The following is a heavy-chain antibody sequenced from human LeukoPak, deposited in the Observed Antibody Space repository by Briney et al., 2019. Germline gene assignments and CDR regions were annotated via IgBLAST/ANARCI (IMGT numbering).Heavy chain of an antibody. V-gene: IGHV3-7*01. D-gene: IGHD6-19*01. Sequence: GGSLTLSCAASGFTFSSYWLSWVGKVQGRGLRGVANIKRDGSEKYYVDSVRGRFTVSRDNAKNSLYLQMNSLRAEDTAVYFCAREFGSGWKVDYWGQGTLVTVSS. CDR3: AREFGSGWKVDY. CDR1: GFTFSSYW. CDR2: IKRDGSEK. J-gene: IGHJ4*02.